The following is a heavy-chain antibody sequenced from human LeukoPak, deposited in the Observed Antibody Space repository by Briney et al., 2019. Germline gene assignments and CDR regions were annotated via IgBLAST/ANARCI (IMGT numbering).Heavy chain of an antibody. Sequence: SQTLSLTCVISGDSVSCNSAAWNWIRQSPSRGLEWLGRTYYRSKWYNDYAVSVKSRMTINADTSKNQFSLQLNSVTPEDTAVYYCARAGGDSWYFDYWGQGTLVTVSS. CDR3: ARAGGDSWYFDY. V-gene: IGHV6-1*01. CDR1: GDSVSCNSAA. D-gene: IGHD2-21*02. J-gene: IGHJ4*02. CDR2: TYYRSKWYN.